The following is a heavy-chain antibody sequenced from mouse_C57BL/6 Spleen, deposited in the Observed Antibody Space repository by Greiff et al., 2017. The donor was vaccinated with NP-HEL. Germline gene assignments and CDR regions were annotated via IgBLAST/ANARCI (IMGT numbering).Heavy chain of an antibody. D-gene: IGHD1-1*01. V-gene: IGHV14-4*01. CDR1: GFNIKDDY. J-gene: IGHJ1*03. CDR3: TTLITTVVATTHWYFDV. CDR2: IDPENGDT. Sequence: VQLKESGAELVRPGASVKLSCTASGFNIKDDYMHWVKQRPEQGLEWIGWIDPENGDTEYASKFQGKATITADTSSNTAYLQLSSLTSEDTAVYYCTTLITTVVATTHWYFDVWGTGTTVTVSS.